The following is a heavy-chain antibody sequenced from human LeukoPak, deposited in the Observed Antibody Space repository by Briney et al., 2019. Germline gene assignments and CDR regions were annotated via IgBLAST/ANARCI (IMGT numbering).Heavy chain of an antibody. Sequence: PSETLSLTCAVYGGSFSGYYWSWIRQPPGKGLEWIGEINHSGSTNYNPSLKSRVTISVDTSKNQFSLKLSSVTAADTAVYYCARGQQLGMYYYYYYMDVWGKGTTVTVSS. J-gene: IGHJ6*03. CDR3: ARGQQLGMYYYYYYMDV. V-gene: IGHV4-34*01. CDR2: INHSGST. CDR1: GGSFSGYY. D-gene: IGHD6-13*01.